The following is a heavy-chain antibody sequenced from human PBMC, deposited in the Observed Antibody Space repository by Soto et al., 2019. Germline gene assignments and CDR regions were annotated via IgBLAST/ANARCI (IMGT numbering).Heavy chain of an antibody. CDR3: AKDPGKLRYYDFWSGYTVFDY. CDR1: GFTFSSYA. D-gene: IGHD3-3*01. CDR2: ISGSGGST. Sequence: GALRLSCAASGFTFSSYAMSWVRQAPGKGLEWVSAISGSGGSTYYADSVEGRFTISRDNSKNTLYLQMNSLRAEDTAVYYCAKDPGKLRYYDFWSGYTVFDYWGQGTLVTVSS. V-gene: IGHV3-23*01. J-gene: IGHJ4*02.